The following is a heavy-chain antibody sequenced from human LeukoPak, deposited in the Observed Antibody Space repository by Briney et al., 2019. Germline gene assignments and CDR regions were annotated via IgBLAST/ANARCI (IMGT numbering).Heavy chain of an antibody. V-gene: IGHV4-34*01. CDR3: ARGPKGYGAGAVDY. CDR1: GGSFSGYY. CDR2: IYYSGST. J-gene: IGHJ4*02. D-gene: IGHD6-13*01. Sequence: PSETLSLTCAVYGGSFSGYYWSWIRQPPGKGLEWIGSIYYSGSTYYNPSLKSRVTISVDTSKNQFSLKLSSVTAADTAVYYCARGPKGYGAGAVDYWGQGTLVTVSS.